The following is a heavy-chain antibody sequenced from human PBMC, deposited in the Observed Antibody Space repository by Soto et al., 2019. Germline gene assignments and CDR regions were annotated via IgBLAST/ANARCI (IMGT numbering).Heavy chain of an antibody. Sequence: EVQLVESGGGLVPPGGSLRLSCAASGFTFSRYWMDWVHQVPGKGLVWVAHINSDGSTTKYADSVKGRFTISRGNAKNTLYLQMNSLSAEDTAVYFCARYQDWAFDSWGQGTLVSVSS. D-gene: IGHD2-2*01. V-gene: IGHV3-74*03. J-gene: IGHJ4*02. CDR3: ARYQDWAFDS. CDR1: GFTFSRYW. CDR2: INSDGSTT.